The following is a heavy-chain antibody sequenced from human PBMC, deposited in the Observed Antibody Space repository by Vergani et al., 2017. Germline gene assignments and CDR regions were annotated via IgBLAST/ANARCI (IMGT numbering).Heavy chain of an antibody. Sequence: QVQLVESGGGVVQPGRSLRLSCEVSGFTFSSYGMHWVRQSPGKGLEWVAVISNDGSNKDYADPVKGRFTISRDNSKNTLYVQMNSLRAEDTAVYYCAKQRAYDSSGYLVYWGQGTLVTVSS. V-gene: IGHV3-30*18. D-gene: IGHD3-22*01. J-gene: IGHJ4*02. CDR3: AKQRAYDSSGYLVY. CDR2: ISNDGSNK. CDR1: GFTFSSYG.